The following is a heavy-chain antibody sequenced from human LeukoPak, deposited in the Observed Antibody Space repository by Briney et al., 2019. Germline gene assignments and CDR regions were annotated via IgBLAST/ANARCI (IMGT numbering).Heavy chain of an antibody. CDR2: IKQDGSEK. D-gene: IGHD3-22*01. Sequence: PGGSLRLSCAASGFTFSSYWMSWVRQAPGKGLEWVANIKQDGSEKYYVDSVKGRFTISRDNAKNSLYLQMNSLRAEDTAVYYCARDYYYDSSGYHAGGAFDIWGQGTMVTVSS. J-gene: IGHJ3*02. V-gene: IGHV3-7*01. CDR1: GFTFSSYW. CDR3: ARDYYYDSSGYHAGGAFDI.